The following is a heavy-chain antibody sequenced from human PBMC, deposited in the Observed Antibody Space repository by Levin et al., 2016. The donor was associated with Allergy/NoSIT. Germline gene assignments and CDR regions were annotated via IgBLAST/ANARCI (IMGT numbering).Heavy chain of an antibody. CDR2: IKHDGNEK. D-gene: IGHD6-19*01. CDR1: GFSFSSYW. Sequence: GESLKISCAASGFSFSSYWMSWVRQAPGKGLEWVANIKHDGNEKYYVDSVKGRFTISRDNAKTSLYLQLNSLRAEDTAVYYCGRWRGHSSPFDYWGQGTLVTVRS. J-gene: IGHJ4*02. V-gene: IGHV3-7*04. CDR3: GRWRGHSSPFDY.